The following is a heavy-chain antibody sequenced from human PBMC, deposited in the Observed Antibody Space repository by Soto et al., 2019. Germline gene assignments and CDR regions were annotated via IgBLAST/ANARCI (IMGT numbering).Heavy chain of an antibody. CDR2: INHSGST. CDR3: ARGSSSSSDAYYGMDV. V-gene: IGHV4-34*01. Sequence: SETLSLTCAVYGGSFSGYYWSWIRQPPGKGLEWIGEINHSGSTNYNPSLKSRVTISVDTSKNQFSLKLSSVTAADTAVYYCARGSSSSSDAYYGMDVWGQGTTVTVSS. D-gene: IGHD6-13*01. CDR1: GGSFSGYY. J-gene: IGHJ6*02.